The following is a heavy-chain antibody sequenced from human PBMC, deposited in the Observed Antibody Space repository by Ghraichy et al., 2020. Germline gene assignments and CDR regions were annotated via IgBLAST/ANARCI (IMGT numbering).Heavy chain of an antibody. CDR2: ISHDGDNK. CDR3: ARHPTHEAGSYYIDY. CDR1: GFSFSSYA. Sequence: LTCAASGFSFSSYAMHWVRQAPGKGLEWVAVISHDGDNKHYADSVKGRFSISRDNSKDTLYLQMSGLRTEDSAVYYCARHPTHEAGSYYIDYWGQGTLVTVSS. V-gene: IGHV3-30-3*01. J-gene: IGHJ4*02. D-gene: IGHD1-14*01.